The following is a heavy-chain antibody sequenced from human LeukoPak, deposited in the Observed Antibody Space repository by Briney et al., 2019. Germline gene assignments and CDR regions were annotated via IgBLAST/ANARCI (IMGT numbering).Heavy chain of an antibody. Sequence: GGPLRLSRAASGFTFSSYWMSWVRQAPGKGLEWVANIKQDGSEKYYVDSVKGRFTISRDNAKNSLYLQMNSLRAEDTAVYYCAREGPLLGLGSHSSGYFDYWGQGTLVTVSS. D-gene: IGHD3-22*01. CDR1: GFTFSSYW. CDR3: AREGPLLGLGSHSSGYFDY. V-gene: IGHV3-7*03. J-gene: IGHJ4*02. CDR2: IKQDGSEK.